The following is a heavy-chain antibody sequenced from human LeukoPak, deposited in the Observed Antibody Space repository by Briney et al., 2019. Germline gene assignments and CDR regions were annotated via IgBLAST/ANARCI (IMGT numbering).Heavy chain of an antibody. D-gene: IGHD3-22*01. CDR1: GGSISSYY. Sequence: KPSETLSLTCTVSGGSISSYYCSWIRQPPGKGLEWIGYMYTSGSTNYNPSLKSRVTISVDTSKNQFSLKLSSVTAADTAEYYCARHDIAGFSDAFDIWGQGTIVTVSS. V-gene: IGHV4-4*09. CDR2: MYTSGST. J-gene: IGHJ3*02. CDR3: ARHDIAGFSDAFDI.